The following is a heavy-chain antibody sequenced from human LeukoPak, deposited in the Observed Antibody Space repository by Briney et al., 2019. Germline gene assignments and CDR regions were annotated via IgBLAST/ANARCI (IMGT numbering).Heavy chain of an antibody. CDR2: INHSGST. J-gene: IGHJ5*02. CDR1: GGSVSGYY. Sequence: SETLSLTCAVYGGSVSGYYWSWIRQPPGKGLEWIGEINHSGSTNYNPSLKSRVTISVDTSKNQFSLKLSSVTAADTAVYYCARDGSSWFSRGSWFDPWGQGTLVTVSS. D-gene: IGHD6-13*01. V-gene: IGHV4-34*01. CDR3: ARDGSSWFSRGSWFDP.